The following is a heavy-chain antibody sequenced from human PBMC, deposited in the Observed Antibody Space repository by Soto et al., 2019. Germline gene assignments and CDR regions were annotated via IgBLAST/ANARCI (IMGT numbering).Heavy chain of an antibody. Sequence: ASGPTLVNPTQTLTLTCTFSGFSLSTSGVGVGWIRQPPGKALEWLALIYWDDDKRYSPSLKTSLTITKDTSKNQVVLAMTNVDPVDTATYYCAHLLGGCSSAGCSPLRFEYWGQGMLVTVSS. CDR2: IYWDDDK. J-gene: IGHJ4*02. CDR1: GFSLSTSGVG. D-gene: IGHD2-2*01. CDR3: AHLLGGCSSAGCSPLRFEY. V-gene: IGHV2-5*02.